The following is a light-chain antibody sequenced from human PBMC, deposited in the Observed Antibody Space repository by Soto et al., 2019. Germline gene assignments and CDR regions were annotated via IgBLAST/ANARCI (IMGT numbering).Light chain of an antibody. J-gene: IGKJ5*01. CDR3: QQYDSLPIT. CDR1: QDIMYY. CDR2: DAS. V-gene: IGKV1-33*01. Sequence: DIQMTQSPSSLSASVGDRVTITCQASQDIMYYLNWFQQKPGKAPKDLIYDASRLETGVPSRFSGSGSGTHFSLAISSLQPEDIATYYCQQYDSLPITFGQGTRLEI.